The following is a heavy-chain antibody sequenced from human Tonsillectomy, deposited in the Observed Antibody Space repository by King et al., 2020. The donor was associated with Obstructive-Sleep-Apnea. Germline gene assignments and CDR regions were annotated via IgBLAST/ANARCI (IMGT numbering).Heavy chain of an antibody. CDR2: ISWNNVTI. Sequence: VQLVESGGGLVQPGRSLRLSCAASGFTFDDYAMHWVRQAPGKGLEWVSGISWNNVTIGYADSVKGRFTISRDSAKNSLYLQMNSLRSEDTALYCCANTLGLGGTKNWFDPWGQGTLVIVSS. CDR1: GFTFDDYA. CDR3: ANTLGLGGTKNWFDP. J-gene: IGHJ5*02. D-gene: IGHD6-19*01. V-gene: IGHV3-9*01.